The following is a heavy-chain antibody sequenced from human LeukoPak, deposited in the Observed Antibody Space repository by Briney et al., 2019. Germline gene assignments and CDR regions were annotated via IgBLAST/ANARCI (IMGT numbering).Heavy chain of an antibody. CDR3: ARGPVIIAAAGRNAFDI. Sequence: GASVKVSCKASGYTFTSYGISWVRQAPGQGLEWMGIINPSGGSTSYAQKFQGRVTMTRDTSTSTVYMELSSLRSEDTAVYYCARGPVIIAAAGRNAFDIWGQGTMVTVSS. V-gene: IGHV1-46*01. J-gene: IGHJ3*02. CDR2: INPSGGST. D-gene: IGHD6-13*01. CDR1: GYTFTSYG.